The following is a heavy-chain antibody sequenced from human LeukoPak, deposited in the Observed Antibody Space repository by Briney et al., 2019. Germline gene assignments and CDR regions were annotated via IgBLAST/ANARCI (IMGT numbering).Heavy chain of an antibody. D-gene: IGHD5-12*01. CDR1: GGTFSSYA. CDR2: IIPIFGTA. J-gene: IGHJ4*02. Sequence: ASVKVSCKASGGTFSSYAISWARQAPGQGLEWMGGIIPIFGTANYAQKFQGRVTITADESTSTAYMELSSLRSEDTAVYYCATSTDVDIVATILSPLDYWGQGTLVTVSS. CDR3: ATSTDVDIVATILSPLDY. V-gene: IGHV1-69*01.